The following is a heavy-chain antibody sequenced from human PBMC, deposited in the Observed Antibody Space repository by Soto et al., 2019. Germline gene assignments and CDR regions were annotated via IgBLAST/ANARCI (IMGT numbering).Heavy chain of an antibody. CDR2: INHSGST. CDR3: ARDIWSGDYKWFDS. D-gene: IGHD3-3*01. CDR1: GGSISSSNW. Sequence: PSEPLSLTCAVSGGSISSSNWWSWVRQPPGKGLEWIGEINHSGSTNYNPSLRSRVTISIDTSKNHFSLSLRSPTAADTAVYYCARDIWSGDYKWFDSWGPGTLVTVSS. V-gene: IGHV4-4*02. J-gene: IGHJ5*01.